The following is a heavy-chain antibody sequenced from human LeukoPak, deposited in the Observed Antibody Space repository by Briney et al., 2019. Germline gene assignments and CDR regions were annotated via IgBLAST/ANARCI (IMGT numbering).Heavy chain of an antibody. CDR1: GFTFSTYT. CDR2: VSTSSSYI. V-gene: IGHV3-21*01. CDR3: ARDLSGSYHTPFGY. D-gene: IGHD1-26*01. Sequence: GGSLRLSCAASGFTFSTYTMNWVRQAPGKGLEWVSSVSTSSSYIYYADSVKGRFTISRDNAKNSLYLQMNSLRAEDTAVYYCARDLSGSYHTPFGYWGQGTLVTVSS. J-gene: IGHJ4*02.